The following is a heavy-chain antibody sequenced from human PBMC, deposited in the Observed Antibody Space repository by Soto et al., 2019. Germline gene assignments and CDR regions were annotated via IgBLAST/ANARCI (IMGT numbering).Heavy chain of an antibody. Sequence: PSETLSLTCNMSGDSYSISTYSWSWIRQPPGKALQWIGFIYQSGVTSYNPSLASRVSISLDRSNNQCSLRRKSVTAADTAVYFCAGMPYTSGLRFDPWGPGTLVTVSS. J-gene: IGHJ5*02. D-gene: IGHD6-19*01. V-gene: IGHV4-30-2*01. CDR2: IYQSGVT. CDR1: GDSYSISTYS. CDR3: AGMPYTSGLRFDP.